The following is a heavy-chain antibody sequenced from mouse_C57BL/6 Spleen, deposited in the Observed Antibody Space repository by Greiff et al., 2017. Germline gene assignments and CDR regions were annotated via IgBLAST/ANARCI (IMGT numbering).Heavy chain of an antibody. Sequence: QVQLKESGPELVKPGASVKISCKASGYAFSSSWMNWVKQRPGKGLEWIGRIYPGDGDTNYNGKFKGKATLTADKSSSTAYMQLSSLTSEDSAVYFCARERDWGYFDVWGTGTTVTVSS. V-gene: IGHV1-82*01. CDR3: ARERDWGYFDV. CDR2: IYPGDGDT. J-gene: IGHJ1*03. CDR1: GYAFSSSW.